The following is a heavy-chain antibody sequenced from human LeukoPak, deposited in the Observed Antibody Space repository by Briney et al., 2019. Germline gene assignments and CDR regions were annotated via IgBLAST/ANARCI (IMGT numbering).Heavy chain of an antibody. D-gene: IGHD3-10*01. CDR2: ITWNSGSI. J-gene: IGHJ3*02. Sequence: GGSLRLSCAASGFTFSSYAMSWVRQAPGKGLEWVSGITWNSGSIGYADSVKGRFTISRDNAKNSLYLQMNSLRAEDTALYYCAKDRASAFGRDAFDIWGQGTMVTVSS. V-gene: IGHV3-9*01. CDR3: AKDRASAFGRDAFDI. CDR1: GFTFSSYA.